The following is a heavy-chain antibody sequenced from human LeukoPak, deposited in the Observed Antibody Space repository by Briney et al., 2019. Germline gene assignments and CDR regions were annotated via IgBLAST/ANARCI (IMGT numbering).Heavy chain of an antibody. CDR1: GVNFASNW. J-gene: IGHJ4*02. D-gene: IGHD1-14*01. CDR2: INSGGSGT. V-gene: IGHV3-74*01. Sequence: GGSLRLSCAASGVNFASNWMHWVRQTPGKGLMWVSRINSGGSGTSYADSVKGRFTISRDNSKNTLYLQMNSLRAEDTAVYYCARDPELTRWGQGTLVTVSS. CDR3: ARDPELTR.